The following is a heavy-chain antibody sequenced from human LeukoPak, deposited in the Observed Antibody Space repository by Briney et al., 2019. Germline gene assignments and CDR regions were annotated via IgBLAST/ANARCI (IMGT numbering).Heavy chain of an antibody. CDR1: GGSFSGYY. V-gene: IGHV4-59*01. J-gene: IGHJ4*02. CDR3: ARDTGVSEPYYFDY. CDR2: IYYSGST. Sequence: SETLSLTCAVYGGSFSGYYWSWIRQPPGKGLEWIGYIYYSGSTNYNPSLKSRVTISVDTSKNQFSLKLSSVTAADTAVYYCARDTGVSEPYYFDYWGQGTLVTVSS. D-gene: IGHD4-23*01.